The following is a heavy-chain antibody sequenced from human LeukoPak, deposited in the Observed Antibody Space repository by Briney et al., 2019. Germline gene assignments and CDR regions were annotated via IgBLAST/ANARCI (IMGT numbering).Heavy chain of an antibody. D-gene: IGHD3-22*01. CDR1: GYTFTSYY. CDR2: ISAYNGNT. Sequence: ASVKVSCKASGYTFTSYYMHWVRQAPGQGLEWMGWISAYNGNTNYAQKLQGRVTMTTDTSTSTAYMELRSLRSDDTAVYYCARDLYYYDSSGYYLGGYWGQGTLVTVSS. CDR3: ARDLYYYDSSGYYLGGY. V-gene: IGHV1-18*04. J-gene: IGHJ4*02.